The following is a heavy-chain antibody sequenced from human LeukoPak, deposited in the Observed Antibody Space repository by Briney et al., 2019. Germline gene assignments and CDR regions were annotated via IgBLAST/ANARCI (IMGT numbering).Heavy chain of an antibody. V-gene: IGHV3-21*01. J-gene: IGHJ6*02. CDR2: IFSSRRYI. CDR1: GFTFSNVW. CDR3: ARDLLYCSGGSCYSSYYYFGMDV. Sequence: GGSLRLSCAASGFTFSNVWMSWVRQAPGKGLEWVSSIFSSRRYIYYADSVRGRFTISRDNAKNSLYLQMNSLRAVDTAVYYCARDLLYCSGGSCYSSYYYFGMDVWGQGTTVTVPS. D-gene: IGHD2-15*01.